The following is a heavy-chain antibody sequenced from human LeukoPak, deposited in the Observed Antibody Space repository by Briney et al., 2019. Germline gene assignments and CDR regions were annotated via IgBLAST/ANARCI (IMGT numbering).Heavy chain of an antibody. V-gene: IGHV1-24*01. Sequence: ASVKVSCKVSGYTLTELSMHWVRQAPGKGLEWMGGFDPEDGETIYAQKFQGRVTMTEDTSTDTAYMELSSLRSEDTAVYYCATVGSGSYPGEYFQNWGQGTLVTVSS. CDR2: FDPEDGET. D-gene: IGHD1-26*01. CDR3: ATVGSGSYPGEYFQN. J-gene: IGHJ1*01. CDR1: GYTLTELS.